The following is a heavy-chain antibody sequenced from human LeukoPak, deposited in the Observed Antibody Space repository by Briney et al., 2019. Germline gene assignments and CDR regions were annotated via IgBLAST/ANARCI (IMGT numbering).Heavy chain of an antibody. J-gene: IGHJ4*02. CDR3: ARATYYYDSRGYLLDY. CDR1: GGSISSGGYY. CDR2: IYTSGTT. Sequence: PSETLSLTCTVSGGSISSGGYYWRWIRQPAGKGLEWIGRIYTSGTTNYNPSLKSRVTISLDTSKNQLSLKLSSVTAADTALYYCARATYYYDSRGYLLDYWGQGTRVTVSS. D-gene: IGHD3-22*01. V-gene: IGHV4-61*02.